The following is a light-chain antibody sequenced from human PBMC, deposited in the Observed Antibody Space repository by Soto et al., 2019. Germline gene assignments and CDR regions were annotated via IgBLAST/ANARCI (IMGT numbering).Light chain of an antibody. J-gene: IGKJ4*01. CDR2: DAS. CDR3: HQSVRWLT. CDR1: QSVGTY. V-gene: IGKV3-11*01. Sequence: EIVLTQSPAILSLSPGDRATLSCRASQSVGTYLDWYQQKPGQAPRLLIYDASNRATGIPARFSGSRSGTVSTLTISRLSPEDSAVYYCHQSVRWLTFGGGTKVEL.